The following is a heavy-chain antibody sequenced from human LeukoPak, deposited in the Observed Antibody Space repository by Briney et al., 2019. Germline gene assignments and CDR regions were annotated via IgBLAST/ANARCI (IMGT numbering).Heavy chain of an antibody. D-gene: IGHD6-13*01. J-gene: IGHJ6*03. Sequence: GASVKVSCKASGYTFVSHGISWVRQAPGQGLEWMGWISVYNGNPNYAQKLQGRVTMTTDTSTSTAYMELRSLRSDDTAVYYCARDSYSSSWYESYYYYMDVWGKGTTVIVSS. CDR3: ARDSYSSSWYESYYYYMDV. CDR1: GYTFVSHG. CDR2: ISVYNGNP. V-gene: IGHV1-18*01.